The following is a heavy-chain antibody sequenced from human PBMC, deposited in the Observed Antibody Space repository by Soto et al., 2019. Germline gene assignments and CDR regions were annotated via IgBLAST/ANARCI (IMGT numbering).Heavy chain of an antibody. J-gene: IGHJ3*02. Sequence: EVQLVESGGGLVQPGRSLRLSCAASGFTFDDYAMHWVRQAPGKGLEWVSGISWNSGSIGYADSVKGRFTISRDNAKNSLYLQMNSLRAEDTALYYCAKGLWFGEPLDAFVIWGQGTMVTVSS. CDR3: AKGLWFGEPLDAFVI. V-gene: IGHV3-9*01. CDR2: ISWNSGSI. D-gene: IGHD3-10*01. CDR1: GFTFDDYA.